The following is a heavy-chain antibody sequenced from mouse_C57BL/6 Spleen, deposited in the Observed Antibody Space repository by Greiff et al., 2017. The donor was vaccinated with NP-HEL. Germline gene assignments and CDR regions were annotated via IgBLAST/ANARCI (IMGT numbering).Heavy chain of an antibody. J-gene: IGHJ4*01. CDR3: ARVGGDAMDY. V-gene: IGHV1-19*01. CDR2: INPYNGGT. CDR1: GYTFTDYY. Sequence: VQLQQSGPVLVKPGASVKMSCKASGYTFTDYYMNWVKQSHGKSLEWIGVINPYNGGTSYNQKFKGKATLTVDKSSSTAYMELNSLTSEDSAVYYCARVGGDAMDYWGQGTSVTVSS.